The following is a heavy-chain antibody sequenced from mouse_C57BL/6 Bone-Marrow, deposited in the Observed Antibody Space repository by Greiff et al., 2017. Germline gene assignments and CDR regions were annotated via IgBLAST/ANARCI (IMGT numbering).Heavy chain of an antibody. Sequence: EVKVVESVAELVRPGASVKLSCTASGFNIKNTYMHWVKQRPEQGLEWIGRIDPANGNTKYAPKFQGKATITADTSSNTAYLQLSSLTSEDTAIYYCASTQDRGSSPWFAYWGQGTLVTVSA. CDR1: GFNIKNTY. CDR2: IDPANGNT. J-gene: IGHJ3*01. V-gene: IGHV14-3*01. D-gene: IGHD1-1*01. CDR3: ASTQDRGSSPWFAY.